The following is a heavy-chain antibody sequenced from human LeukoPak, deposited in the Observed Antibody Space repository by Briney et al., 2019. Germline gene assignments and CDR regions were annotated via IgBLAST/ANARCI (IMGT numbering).Heavy chain of an antibody. CDR1: GGSISSGSYY. CDR3: AREPSYNWNPTTIDY. J-gene: IGHJ4*02. Sequence: SQTLSLTCTVSGGSISSGSYYWSWIRQPPGKGLEWIGYIYYSGSTYYNPSLKGRVTISVDTSKNQFSLKLSSVTAADTAVYYCAREPSYNWNPTTIDYWGQGTLVTVSS. D-gene: IGHD1-20*01. CDR2: IYYSGST. V-gene: IGHV4-30-4*08.